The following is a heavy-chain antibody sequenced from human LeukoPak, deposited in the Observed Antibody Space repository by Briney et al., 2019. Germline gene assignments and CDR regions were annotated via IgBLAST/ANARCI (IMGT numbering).Heavy chain of an antibody. CDR1: GFTVSSNY. CDR3: ARVPTGGYYFDY. D-gene: IGHD1-1*01. V-gene: IGHV3-66*01. Sequence: TGGSLRLSCAASGFTVSSNYMSWVRQAPGRGLEWVSVIYSGGSTYYADSVKGRFTISRDNSKNTLYLQINSLRAEDTAVYYCARVPTGGYYFDYWGQGTLVTVSS. CDR2: IYSGGST. J-gene: IGHJ4*02.